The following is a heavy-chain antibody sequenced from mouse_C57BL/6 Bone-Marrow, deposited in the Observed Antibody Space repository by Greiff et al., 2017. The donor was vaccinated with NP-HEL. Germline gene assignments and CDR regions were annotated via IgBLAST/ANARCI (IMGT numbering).Heavy chain of an antibody. Sequence: EVKLMESGGGLVQPGGSLKLSCAASGFTFSSYTMSWVRQTPEKRLEWVAYISNGGGSTYYPDTVKGRFTISRDNAKNTLYLQMSSLKSEDTAMYYCARHYGNYWWAYWGQGTLVTVSA. CDR2: ISNGGGST. J-gene: IGHJ3*01. D-gene: IGHD2-1*01. V-gene: IGHV5-12-2*01. CDR1: GFTFSSYT. CDR3: ARHYGNYWWAY.